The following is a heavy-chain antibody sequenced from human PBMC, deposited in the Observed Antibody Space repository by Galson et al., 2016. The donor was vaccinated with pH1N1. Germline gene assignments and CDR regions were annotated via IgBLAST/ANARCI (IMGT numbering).Heavy chain of an antibody. CDR1: GFSLSTSGVG. J-gene: IGHJ5*02. CDR3: AHSLYGDYVGWFDP. V-gene: IGHV2-5*01. D-gene: IGHD4-17*01. Sequence: PALVKPTQTLTLTCTFSGFSLSTSGVGVGWIRQPPGKALEWLALIYWNADKRYSPSLKSRLTITKDTPKNQVVLTMTNMDPVDTATYYCAHSLYGDYVGWFDPWGQGTLVTVSS. CDR2: IYWNADK.